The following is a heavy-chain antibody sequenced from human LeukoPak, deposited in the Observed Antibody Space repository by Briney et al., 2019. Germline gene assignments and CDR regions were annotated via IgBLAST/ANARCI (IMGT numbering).Heavy chain of an antibody. CDR1: GYSISSGYY. CDR3: ARGGSYYARRAFDI. J-gene: IGHJ3*02. D-gene: IGHD1-26*01. V-gene: IGHV4-38-2*01. CDR2: ICHSGST. Sequence: PSGTLSLTCAVSGYSISSGYYWGWIRQPPGKGLEWIGSICHSGSTYYNPSLKSRVTISVDTSKNQFSLKLSSVTAADTAVYYCARGGSYYARRAFDIWGQRTMVTVSS.